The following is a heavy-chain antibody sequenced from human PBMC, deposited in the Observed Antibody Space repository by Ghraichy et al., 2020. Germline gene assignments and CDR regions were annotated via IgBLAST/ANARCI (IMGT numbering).Heavy chain of an antibody. CDR1: GGSISGYY. CDR3: ARHALMSSGGKDYDY. Sequence: SETLSLTCTVSGGSISGYYWSWIRQPPGKGLEWIGYIHYSGTTNYNPSLKSQVTISVDTSKNQFSLRLDSVTAADTAVYYCARHALMSSGGKDYDYWGQGTLVTVSS. J-gene: IGHJ4*02. CDR2: IHYSGTT. D-gene: IGHD3-16*01. V-gene: IGHV4-59*08.